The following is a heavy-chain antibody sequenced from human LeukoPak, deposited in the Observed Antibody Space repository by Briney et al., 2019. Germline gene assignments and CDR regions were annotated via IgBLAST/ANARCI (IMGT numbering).Heavy chain of an antibody. Sequence: GGSLRLSCAASGFTFSSYAMSWVRQAPGKGLEWVSAISGSGGSTYYADSVKGRFAISRDNSKNTLYLQMNSLRAEDTAVYYCAKERYIVLMVYAEDYWGQGTLVTVSS. CDR3: AKERYIVLMVYAEDY. V-gene: IGHV3-23*01. CDR1: GFTFSSYA. J-gene: IGHJ4*02. CDR2: ISGSGGST. D-gene: IGHD2-8*01.